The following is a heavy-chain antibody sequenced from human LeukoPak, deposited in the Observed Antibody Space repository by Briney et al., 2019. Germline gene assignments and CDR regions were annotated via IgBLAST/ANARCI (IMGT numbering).Heavy chain of an antibody. CDR3: ARDYYDSSGYSHY. CDR1: GFTFDDYG. D-gene: IGHD3-22*01. Sequence: GGSLRLSCAASGFTFDDYGMSWVRQAPGKGLEWVSVIYSGGSTYYADSVKGRFTISRDNSKNTLYLQMNSLRAEDTAVYYCARDYYDSSGYSHYWGQGTLVTVSS. J-gene: IGHJ4*02. V-gene: IGHV3-53*01. CDR2: IYSGGST.